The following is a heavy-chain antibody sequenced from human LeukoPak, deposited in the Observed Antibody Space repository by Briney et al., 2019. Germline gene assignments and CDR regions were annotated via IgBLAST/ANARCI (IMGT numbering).Heavy chain of an antibody. D-gene: IGHD2-21*01. CDR2: INPNGGST. J-gene: IGHJ4*02. CDR3: TRGWHDCRGDCYYSLLDY. Sequence: GASVKVSCKASGYTFTSYYMHWVRQAPGQGLEWMGIINPNGGSTRYAQKFQGRVTMTRDTSTSTVYMEMSSLRSEDTAVYYCTRGWHDCRGDCYYSLLDYWGQGNLVTVSS. CDR1: GYTFTSYY. V-gene: IGHV1-46*03.